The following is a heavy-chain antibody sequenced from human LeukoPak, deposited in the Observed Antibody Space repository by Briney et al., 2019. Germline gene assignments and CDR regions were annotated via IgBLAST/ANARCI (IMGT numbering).Heavy chain of an antibody. CDR1: GYTFTSYG. D-gene: IGHD1-1*01. CDR2: INPSGGST. CDR3: ARVGTMTHRVYYFDY. J-gene: IGHJ4*02. Sequence: ASVKVSCKASGYTFTSYGISWVRQAPGQGLEWMGIINPSGGSTSYAQKFQGRLTMTRDTSTSTLYMELSSLRSEDTAVYYCARVGTMTHRVYYFDYWGQGTLVTVSS. V-gene: IGHV1-46*01.